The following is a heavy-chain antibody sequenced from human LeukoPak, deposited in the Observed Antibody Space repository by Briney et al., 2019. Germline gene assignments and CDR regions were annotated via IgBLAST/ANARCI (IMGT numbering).Heavy chain of an antibody. CDR2: LYYTGST. CDR1: GESISPYY. V-gene: IGHV4-59*01. J-gene: IGHJ3*02. Sequence: SETLSLTCTVSGESISPYYWGWIRQPPGKRLEWIGYLYYTGSTNYNPSLRSRVTISVDTSKNQFSPKLSSVTAADTAVYYCSRRSRAATGGAFDIWGQGTGVTVSS. CDR3: SRRSRAATGGAFDI. D-gene: IGHD6-13*01.